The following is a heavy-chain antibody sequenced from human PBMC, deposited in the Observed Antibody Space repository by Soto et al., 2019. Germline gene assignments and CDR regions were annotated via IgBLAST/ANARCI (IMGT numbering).Heavy chain of an antibody. J-gene: IGHJ6*02. Sequence: QLQLQESGPGMVKPSETLSLTCTVSGGSISSSSYWGWIRQPPGKGLERIGSSYSIGSTYYNPSLKRRVTISVDPSKSQCSLTLSSVTAADTAVYYCRRSSRYSTDVWGQGTTVTVSS. CDR3: RRSSRYSTDV. D-gene: IGHD6-13*01. CDR2: SYSIGST. V-gene: IGHV4-39*01. CDR1: GGSISSSSY.